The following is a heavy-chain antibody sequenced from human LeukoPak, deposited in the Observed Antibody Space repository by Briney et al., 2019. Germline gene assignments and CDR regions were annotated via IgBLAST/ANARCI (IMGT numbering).Heavy chain of an antibody. CDR3: ARAGAVVGNWFDP. CDR1: GYTFTSYG. D-gene: IGHD1-26*01. J-gene: IGHJ5*02. V-gene: IGHV1-18*01. CDR2: ISAYNGNT. Sequence: ASVKVSCKASGYTFTSYGISWVRQAPGQGLEWMGWISAYNGNTKYAQKLQDRVTMTTDTSTTTAYMELRSLTSDDTAVYYCARAGAVVGNWFDPWGQGTLVTVSS.